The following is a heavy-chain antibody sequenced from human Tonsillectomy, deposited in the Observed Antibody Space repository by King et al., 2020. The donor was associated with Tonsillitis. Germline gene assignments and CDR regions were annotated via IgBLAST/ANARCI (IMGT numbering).Heavy chain of an antibody. D-gene: IGHD3-16*01. J-gene: IGHJ2*01. Sequence: QKQLVQSGAEVKKPGASVKVSCKASGYTFTAYYMHWVRQAPGQGLEWMGWINPISGDTDCAQKFQGGVTMTRDTSIRTVYIWLSRLTSDDTAGYYCVGESLGATRYFDPWGRGTLVTVSS. CDR1: GYTFTAYY. CDR2: INPISGDT. V-gene: IGHV1-2*02. CDR3: VGESLGATRYFDP.